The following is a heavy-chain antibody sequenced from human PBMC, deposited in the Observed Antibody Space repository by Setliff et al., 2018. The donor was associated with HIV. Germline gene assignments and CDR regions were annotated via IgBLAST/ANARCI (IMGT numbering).Heavy chain of an antibody. CDR2: FGIGIDDT. CDR3: AADMVSYYGAFAI. Sequence: SVKVSCKASGFTFTRSAVQWVRQARGQSLEWIGWFGIGIDDTNYAQMFKGRVTFTADMSTSTAYMELSGLRSEDTAVYYCAADMVSYYGAFAIWGQGTMVTVSS. J-gene: IGHJ3*02. CDR1: GFTFTRSA. V-gene: IGHV1-58*01. D-gene: IGHD1-26*01.